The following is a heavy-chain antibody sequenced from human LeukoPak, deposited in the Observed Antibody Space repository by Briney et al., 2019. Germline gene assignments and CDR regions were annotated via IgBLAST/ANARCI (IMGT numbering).Heavy chain of an antibody. Sequence: SVKVSCKPSGGAFSSYAISGGRQAPGQGREWRGGIIPSFGTANYAQKLKGRVTITRDESTSTAYMEMNSLRSDDTAVYYCAREKSGYDFECLDYWGQGTVVTVS. CDR3: AREKSGYDFECLDY. CDR2: IIPSFGTA. V-gene: IGHV1-69*05. J-gene: IGHJ4*02. CDR1: GGAFSSYA. D-gene: IGHD5-12*01.